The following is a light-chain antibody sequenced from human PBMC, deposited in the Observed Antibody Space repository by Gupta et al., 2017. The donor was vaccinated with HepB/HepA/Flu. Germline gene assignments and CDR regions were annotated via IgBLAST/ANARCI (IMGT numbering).Light chain of an antibody. CDR1: QSISSY. CDR3: QQSYSTPPST. V-gene: IGKV1-39*01. Sequence: DIQMTQSPSSLSASVGDRVTITCRASQSISSYLNWYQQKPGKAPKLLIYAASSLQSGVPSRFSGSGSGTDFTLTISSLQPEDFATYYCQQSYSTPPSTFGQGTXVEIK. J-gene: IGKJ1*01. CDR2: AAS.